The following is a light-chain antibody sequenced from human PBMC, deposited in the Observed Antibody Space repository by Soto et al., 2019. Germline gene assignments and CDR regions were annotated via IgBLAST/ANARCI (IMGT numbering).Light chain of an antibody. CDR3: PQYGSSPPRT. CDR2: GAS. V-gene: IGKV3-20*01. CDR1: QSVSSRY. Sequence: EIVLTQSPGTLSLSPGERATLSCRASQSVSSRYLAWYQQKAGQAPRLLIYGASSRATGIPDRFSGSGSGTDFTLPSTRLEPADYAVYHCPQYGSSPPRTFGQGTKLEIK. J-gene: IGKJ2*01.